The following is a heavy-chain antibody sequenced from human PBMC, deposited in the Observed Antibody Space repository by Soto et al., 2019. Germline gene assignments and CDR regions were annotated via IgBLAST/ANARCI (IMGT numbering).Heavy chain of an antibody. CDR2: LTSTGGT. D-gene: IGHD3-16*02. CDR3: ARSVPLAKNFDY. J-gene: IGHJ4*02. V-gene: IGHV3-23*01. CDR1: GVIFKISA. Sequence: GGSLSLSRAACGVIFKISAMGGVRPAPGKGLEWVSTLTSTGGTYYADSVKGRFPISRDNSKNTLYLQMNNLRAEDTAVYYCARSVPLAKNFDYCGQGTLVTVS.